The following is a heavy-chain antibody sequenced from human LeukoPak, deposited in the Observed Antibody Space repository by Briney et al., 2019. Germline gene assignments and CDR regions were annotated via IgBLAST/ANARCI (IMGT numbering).Heavy chain of an antibody. D-gene: IGHD6-13*01. Sequence: GRSLRLSCAASGFTFSSYAMHWVRQAPGKGLEWVAVISYDGSNKYYADSVKGRFTISRDNSKNTLYLQMNSLRAEDTAVYYCARGWGSSWYYFDYWGQGTLVTVSS. V-gene: IGHV3-30*04. CDR2: ISYDGSNK. CDR1: GFTFSSYA. J-gene: IGHJ4*02. CDR3: ARGWGSSWYYFDY.